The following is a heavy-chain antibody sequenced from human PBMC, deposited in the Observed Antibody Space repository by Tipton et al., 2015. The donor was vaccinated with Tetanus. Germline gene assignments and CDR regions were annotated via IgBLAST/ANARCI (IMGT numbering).Heavy chain of an antibody. CDR2: ISSSGSTI. J-gene: IGHJ4*02. D-gene: IGHD5-18*01. CDR3: ARDLGAPGYSYGHVY. V-gene: IGHV3-48*03. CDR1: GFTFSTYE. Sequence: SLRLSCAASGFTFSTYEMNWVRQAPGKGLEWVSYISSSGSTIYYADSVKGRFTISRDNAKNSLYLQMNSLRAEDTAVYYCARDLGAPGYSYGHVYWGQGTLVTVSS.